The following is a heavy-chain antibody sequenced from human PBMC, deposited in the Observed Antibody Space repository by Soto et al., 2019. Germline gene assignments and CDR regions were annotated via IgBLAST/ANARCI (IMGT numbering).Heavy chain of an antibody. V-gene: IGHV4-31*03. CDR3: ARVSDSSSWTGAFDI. J-gene: IGHJ3*02. CDR2: IYYSGST. D-gene: IGHD6-13*01. Sequence: SETLSLTCTVSGGSISSGGYYWSWIRQHPGKGLEWIGYIYYSGSTYYNPSLKSRVIISVDTSKNQFSLKLSSVTAADTAVYYCARVSDSSSWTGAFDIRGRGTMVTVSS. CDR1: GGSISSGGYY.